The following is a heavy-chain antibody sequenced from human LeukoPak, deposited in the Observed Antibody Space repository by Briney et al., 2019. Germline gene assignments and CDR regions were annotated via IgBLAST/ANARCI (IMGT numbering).Heavy chain of an antibody. V-gene: IGHV1-18*01. CDR1: GYTFTTYG. CDR2: ISAYNGNT. D-gene: IGHD2-2*01. Sequence: GASVKVSCKASGYTFTTYGTSWVRQAPGQGLEWMGWISAYNGNTNYAQKVQGRVTMTTDTSTSTAYMELRSLRSDDTAIYYCARGTRYCSTTSCYADIYYFDDWGQGTLVTVSS. J-gene: IGHJ4*02. CDR3: ARGTRYCSTTSCYADIYYFDD.